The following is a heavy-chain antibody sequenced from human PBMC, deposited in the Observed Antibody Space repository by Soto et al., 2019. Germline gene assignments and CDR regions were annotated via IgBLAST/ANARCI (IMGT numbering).Heavy chain of an antibody. D-gene: IGHD1-1*01. CDR3: ARFGRGTVYFDY. Sequence: LSLTCTVSGGSISSGGYYWSWIRQHPGKGLEWIGYIYYSGSTYYNPSLKSRVTISVDTSKNQFSLKLSSVTAADTAVYYCARFGRGTVYFDYWGQGTLVTVSS. CDR1: GGSISSGGYY. V-gene: IGHV4-31*03. J-gene: IGHJ4*02. CDR2: IYYSGST.